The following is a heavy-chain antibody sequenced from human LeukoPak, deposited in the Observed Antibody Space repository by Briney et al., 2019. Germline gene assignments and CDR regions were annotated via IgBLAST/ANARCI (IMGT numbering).Heavy chain of an antibody. CDR2: IYYSGST. J-gene: IGHJ6*03. V-gene: IGHV4-59*01. CDR1: GGSISSYY. Sequence: SDTLSLTCTVSGGSISSYYWSWIRQPPGKGLEWMGYIYYSGSTNYNPSLKSRVTISVDTSKNQFSLQLSAVTAADTAVYYCARVGYCSSTSCYGGAYYYYYYYMDVWGKGTTVTVSS. D-gene: IGHD2-2*01. CDR3: ARVGYCSSTSCYGGAYYYYYYYMDV.